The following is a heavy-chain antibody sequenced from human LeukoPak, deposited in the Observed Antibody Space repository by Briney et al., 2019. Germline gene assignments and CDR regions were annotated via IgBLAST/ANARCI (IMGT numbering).Heavy chain of an antibody. CDR3: AKDIDYGDYGSCFDY. J-gene: IGHJ4*02. CDR2: ISGDGGST. D-gene: IGHD4-17*01. Sequence: GGSLRLSCAASGFTFDDYAMHWVRQAPGKGLEWVALISGDGGSTYYADSVKGRFTISRDNSKNSLYLQMNSLRTEDTALYYCAKDIDYGDYGSCFDYWGQGTLVTVSS. V-gene: IGHV3-43*02. CDR1: GFTFDDYA.